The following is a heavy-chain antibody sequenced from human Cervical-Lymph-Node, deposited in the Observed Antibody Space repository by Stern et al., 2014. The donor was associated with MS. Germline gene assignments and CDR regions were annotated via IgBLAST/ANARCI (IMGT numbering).Heavy chain of an antibody. D-gene: IGHD6-6*01. V-gene: IGHV4-4*02. Sequence: VHLVESGPGLVKPSGTLSLTCAVSGGSISSSNWWSWVRQPPGKGLEWXGELYHSGSTNYTPSLKSRVTISVDKSKNQFSLKLSSVTAADTAVYYCAREGYSSSYDAFDIWGQGTMVTVSS. CDR1: GGSISSSNW. CDR3: AREGYSSSYDAFDI. CDR2: LYHSGST. J-gene: IGHJ3*02.